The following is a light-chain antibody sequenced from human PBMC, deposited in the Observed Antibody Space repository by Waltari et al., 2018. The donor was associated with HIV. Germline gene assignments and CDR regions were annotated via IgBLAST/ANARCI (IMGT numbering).Light chain of an antibody. J-gene: IGLJ1*01. CDR1: AFAKHY. V-gene: IGLV3-25*03. CDR2: KDS. CDR3: QSADSSGSNFV. Sequence: SYELTQPPSVSVSPGQTARITCSGDAFAKHYAHWYQPKSGQAPVSVIYKDSERPSGIPERFSGSSSGTTVTLTISGVQAEDEADYYCQSADSSGSNFVFGTGTKVTVL.